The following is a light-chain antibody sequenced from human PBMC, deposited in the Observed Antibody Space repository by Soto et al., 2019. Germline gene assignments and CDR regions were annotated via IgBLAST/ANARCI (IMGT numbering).Light chain of an antibody. CDR3: CSYAGSSTNWV. CDR1: SSDVGSYNL. CDR2: EVS. V-gene: IGLV2-23*02. J-gene: IGLJ3*02. Sequence: QSALTQSASVSGSPGQSITISCTGTSSDVGSYNLVSWYQQHPGKAPKLIIYEVSERPSGVSYRFSGSKSASTASLTISGLQAEDEADYYCCSYAGSSTNWVFGGGTKLTVL.